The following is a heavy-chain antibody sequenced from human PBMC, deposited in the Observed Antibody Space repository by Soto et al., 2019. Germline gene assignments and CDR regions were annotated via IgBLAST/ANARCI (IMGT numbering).Heavy chain of an antibody. J-gene: IGHJ4*02. CDR2: ISYDGSNK. CDR3: ARGVPYRGGIQLWPRGECDY. D-gene: IGHD5-18*01. CDR1: GFTFSSYA. Sequence: QVQLVESGGGVVQPGRSLRLSCAASGFTFSSYAMHWVRQAPGKGLEWVAVISYDGSNKYYADSVKGRFTISRDNSKNTLYRQMNSLRGEDTGVYYCARGVPYRGGIQLWPRGECDYWGQGTLVTVSS. V-gene: IGHV3-30-3*01.